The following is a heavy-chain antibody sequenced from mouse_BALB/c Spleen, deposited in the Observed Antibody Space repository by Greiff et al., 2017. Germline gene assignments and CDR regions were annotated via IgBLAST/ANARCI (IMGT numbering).Heavy chain of an antibody. Sequence: EVQRVESGGGLVKPGGSLKLSCAASGFAFSSYDMSWVRQTPEKRLEWVAYISSGGGSTYYPDTVKGRFTISRDNAKNTLYLQMSSLKSEDTAMYYCARQDRYFYAMDDWGQGTSVTVSS. CDR2: ISSGGGST. V-gene: IGHV5-12-1*01. J-gene: IGHJ4*01. CDR1: GFAFSSYD. CDR3: ARQDRYFYAMDD. D-gene: IGHD2-14*01.